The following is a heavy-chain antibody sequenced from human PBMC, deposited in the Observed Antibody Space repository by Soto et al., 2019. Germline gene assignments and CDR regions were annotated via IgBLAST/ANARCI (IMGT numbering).Heavy chain of an antibody. CDR1: GYTFTGYY. J-gene: IGHJ6*02. Sequence: ASVKVSCKASGYTFTGYYMHWVRQAPGQGLEWMGWINPNSGGTNYAQKFQGRVTMTRDTSISTAYMELSRLRSDDTAVYYCARDHDYGDYGLYYGMDVWGQGTTVTV. CDR3: ARDHDYGDYGLYYGMDV. D-gene: IGHD4-17*01. V-gene: IGHV1-2*02. CDR2: INPNSGGT.